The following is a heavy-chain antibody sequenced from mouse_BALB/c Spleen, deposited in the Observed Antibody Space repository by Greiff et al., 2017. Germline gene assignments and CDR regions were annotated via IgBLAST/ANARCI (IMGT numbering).Heavy chain of an antibody. CDR2: IYPGNVNT. Sequence: VKLVESGPELVKPGASVRISCKASGYTFTSYYIHWVKQRPGQGLEWIGWIYPGNVNTKYNEKFKGKATLTADKSSSTAYMQLSSLTSEDSAVYFCARSRDYAPWFAYWGQGTLVTVSA. CDR1: GYTFTSYY. CDR3: ARSRDYAPWFAY. J-gene: IGHJ3*01. D-gene: IGHD2-4*01. V-gene: IGHV1S56*01.